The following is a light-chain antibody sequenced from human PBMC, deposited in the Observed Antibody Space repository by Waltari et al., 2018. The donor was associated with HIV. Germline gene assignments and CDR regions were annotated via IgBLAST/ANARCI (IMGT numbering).Light chain of an antibody. V-gene: IGKV6-21*02. CDR1: QNIGTS. J-gene: IGKJ2*01. CDR3: HQSASLPYT. Sequence: EIVLTQPPDFQSVTPKDKVTITCRASQNIGTSLHWYQQTPDQSPKLLVKYASQSISGVPPRFSGSGSGTDFTLTINSLEPEDTATYFCHQSASLPYTFGQGTKLEIK. CDR2: YAS.